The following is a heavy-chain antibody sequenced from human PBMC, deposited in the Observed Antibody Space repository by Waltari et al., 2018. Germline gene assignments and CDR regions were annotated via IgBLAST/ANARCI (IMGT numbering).Heavy chain of an antibody. D-gene: IGHD3-9*01. CDR1: GGSFSGYY. CDR3: ARGTKRYFDSKAHYYYYYMDV. V-gene: IGHV4-34*01. CDR2: INHSGST. J-gene: IGHJ6*03. Sequence: QVQLQQWGAGLLKPSETLSLTCAVYGGSFSGYYWSWIRQPPGKGLEWIGEINHSGSTNYNPSLKSRVTISVDTSKNQFSLKLSSVTAADTAVYYCARGTKRYFDSKAHYYYYYMDVWGKGTTVTVSS.